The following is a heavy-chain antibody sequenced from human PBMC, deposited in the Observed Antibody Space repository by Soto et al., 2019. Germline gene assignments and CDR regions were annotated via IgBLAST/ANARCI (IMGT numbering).Heavy chain of an antibody. Sequence: SETLSLTCSVSGGSISSSSYYWGWIRQPPGKGLEWIGSIYYSGSNYYNPSLKSRVTISVDTSKNQFSLKLSSVTAADTAVYYCASGYGRNFDDWGQGSLVTVSS. V-gene: IGHV4-39*07. J-gene: IGHJ4*02. D-gene: IGHD5-18*01. CDR2: IYYSGSN. CDR1: GGSISSSSYY. CDR3: ASGYGRNFDD.